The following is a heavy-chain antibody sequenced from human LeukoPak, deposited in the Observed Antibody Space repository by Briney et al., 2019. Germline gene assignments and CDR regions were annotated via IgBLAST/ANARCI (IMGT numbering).Heavy chain of an antibody. J-gene: IGHJ3*02. Sequence: GGSLGLSCVASGFTFSSYWMSWVRQAPGKGLEWVANIKQDGSEKNYVDSVKGRFTISRDDAKNSLFLHMSSLRAEDTAVYYCARDDPDEVVPAAIAADDAFDIWGQGTMVTVSS. D-gene: IGHD2-2*01. CDR2: IKQDGSEK. CDR1: GFTFSSYW. V-gene: IGHV3-7*01. CDR3: ARDDPDEVVPAAIAADDAFDI.